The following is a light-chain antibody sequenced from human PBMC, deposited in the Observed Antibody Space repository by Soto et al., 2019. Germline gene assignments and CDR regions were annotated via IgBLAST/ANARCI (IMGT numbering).Light chain of an antibody. CDR1: SSNIGSNY. Sequence: QPVLTQPPSASGTPGQRVTISCSGSSSNIGSNYVYWYQQLPGTAPKLLIYRNNQRPSGVPDRFSGSKSGTSASLAMSGLGSEDEADYYCAAWDDSLSGVVFGGGTKLTVL. J-gene: IGLJ2*01. V-gene: IGLV1-47*01. CDR3: AAWDDSLSGVV. CDR2: RNN.